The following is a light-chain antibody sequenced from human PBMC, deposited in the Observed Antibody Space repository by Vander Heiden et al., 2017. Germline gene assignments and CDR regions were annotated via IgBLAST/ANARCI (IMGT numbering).Light chain of an antibody. Sequence: SYELTQLPLVSVSPGQTAKITGSGDALPKQYAYWYQQRPGQAPVLIIYKDNERPSGIPERFSGYSSGTTVTLAISGVQAEDEADYYCQSADSSDTYRVIFGGGTKLTVL. V-gene: IGLV3-25*03. CDR1: ALPKQY. J-gene: IGLJ2*01. CDR3: QSADSSDTYRVI. CDR2: KDN.